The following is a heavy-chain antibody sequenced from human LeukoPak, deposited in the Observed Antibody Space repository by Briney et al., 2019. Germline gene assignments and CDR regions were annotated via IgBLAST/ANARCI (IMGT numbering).Heavy chain of an antibody. J-gene: IGHJ4*02. V-gene: IGHV4-59*08. CDR2: IYYSGST. Sequence: SETLSLTCTVSGGSISSYYWSWIRQPPGKGLEWIGYIYYSGSTNYTPSLKSRVTISVDTSKNQFSLKLSSVTAADTAVYYCARLNGIPKIYFDYWGQGTLVTVSS. D-gene: IGHD2-2*02. CDR1: GGSISSYY. CDR3: ARLNGIPKIYFDY.